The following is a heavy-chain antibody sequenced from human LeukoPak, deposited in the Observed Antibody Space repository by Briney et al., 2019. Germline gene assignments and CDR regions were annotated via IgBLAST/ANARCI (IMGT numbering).Heavy chain of an antibody. Sequence: SETLSLTCTVSGGSISSYYWSWIRQPPGKGLEWIGYIYFSGSTYYNPSLKSRVTISVDTSKNQFSLKLSSVTAADTAVYYCARRGSGYDLTVDYWGQGTLVTVSS. CDR2: IYFSGST. V-gene: IGHV4-59*12. CDR1: GGSISSYY. J-gene: IGHJ4*02. CDR3: ARRGSGYDLTVDY. D-gene: IGHD5-12*01.